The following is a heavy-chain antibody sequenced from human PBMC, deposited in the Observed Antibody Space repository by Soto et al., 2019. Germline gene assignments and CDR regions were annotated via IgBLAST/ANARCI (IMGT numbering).Heavy chain of an antibody. Sequence: PSETLSLTCAVYGGSFSGYFWSWIRQSPGKGLEWIGEINHSGSTNYIPSLKSRVTISVDTSKNQFSLKLSSVTAADTAVYYCARGSAYYYDSSGYLGWFDPWGQGTLVTVSS. J-gene: IGHJ5*02. CDR3: ARGSAYYYDSSGYLGWFDP. V-gene: IGHV4-34*01. CDR2: INHSGST. D-gene: IGHD3-22*01. CDR1: GGSFSGYF.